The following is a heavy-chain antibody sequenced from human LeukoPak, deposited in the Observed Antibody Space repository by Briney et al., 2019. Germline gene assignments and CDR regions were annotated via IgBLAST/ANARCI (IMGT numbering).Heavy chain of an antibody. CDR1: GFTFSSYN. J-gene: IGHJ4*02. Sequence: GGSLRLSCAASGFTFSSYNMNWVRQAPGKGLEWVAFIRYDGSNKYYADSVKGRFTISRDNSKNTLYLQMNSLRAEDTAVYYCAKDGYGSGSYYIDYWGQGTLVTVSS. CDR3: AKDGYGSGSYYIDY. D-gene: IGHD3-10*01. CDR2: IRYDGSNK. V-gene: IGHV3-30*02.